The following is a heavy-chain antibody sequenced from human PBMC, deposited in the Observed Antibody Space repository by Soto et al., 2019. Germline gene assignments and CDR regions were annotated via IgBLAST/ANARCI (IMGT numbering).Heavy chain of an antibody. V-gene: IGHV4-31*03. CDR3: ARRVLGSDFGSGHYYYGMDV. D-gene: IGHD3-3*01. CDR2: IYYSGST. J-gene: IGHJ6*02. CDR1: GSSIRTGGYC. Sequence: SKTLSLTCTVSGSSIRTGGYCWSWIRQHPGKGLEWIGYIYYSGSTYYYPSLKSRVTISVDTSKTQFSLKLSSVTAAGTAVYYCARRVLGSDFGSGHYYYGMDVWGQGTTVTVSS.